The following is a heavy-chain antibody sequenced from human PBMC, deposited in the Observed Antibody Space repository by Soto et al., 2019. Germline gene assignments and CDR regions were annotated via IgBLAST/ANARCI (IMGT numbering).Heavy chain of an antibody. J-gene: IGHJ5*02. D-gene: IGHD2-2*01. CDR1: GLSLSNGKLG. Sequence: SGPRGEPTETLTLTCTVSGLSLSNGKLGVSWIRQPPGKALEWLAHIFSSDDKSYSTSLRSRLTISKDTSRSQVVLTMTNLDPMDSATYYCALIKDCSRTDCYLASFDPWGQGTLVTVSS. CDR2: IFSSDDK. CDR3: ALIKDCSRTDCYLASFDP. V-gene: IGHV2-26*01.